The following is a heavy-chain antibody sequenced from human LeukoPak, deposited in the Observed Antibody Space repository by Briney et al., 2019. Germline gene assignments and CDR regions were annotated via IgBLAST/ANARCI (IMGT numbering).Heavy chain of an antibody. CDR2: ISVYNGHT. CDR1: GYTFTSYG. CDR3: ARGRHYHDTTGYYAFNFWGQGTMVTV. Sequence: GASVKVSCKASGYTFTSYGISWVRQAPGQGLEWMGWISVYNGHTNYAQNLQGRVTMTTDTSTSTAYMELRSLRSDDTAVYYCARGRHYHDTTGYYAFNFWGQGTMVTVWGQGTMVTVSS. V-gene: IGHV1-18*01. J-gene: IGHJ3*01. D-gene: IGHD3-22*01.